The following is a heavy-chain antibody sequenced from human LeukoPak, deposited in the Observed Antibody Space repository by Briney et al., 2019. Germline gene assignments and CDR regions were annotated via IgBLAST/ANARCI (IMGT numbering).Heavy chain of an antibody. CDR2: IYYSGST. J-gene: IGHJ4*02. Sequence: PETLSLTCTVSGGSISSSDYYWGWIRQPPGKGLEWIASIYYSGSTNYNPPLQSRVTTSVDTSKNQFSLKLSSVTAADTAVYYCARHRRAADFLFFDYWGQGTLVTVSS. D-gene: IGHD6-13*01. V-gene: IGHV4-39*01. CDR3: ARHRRAADFLFFDY. CDR1: GGSISSSDYY.